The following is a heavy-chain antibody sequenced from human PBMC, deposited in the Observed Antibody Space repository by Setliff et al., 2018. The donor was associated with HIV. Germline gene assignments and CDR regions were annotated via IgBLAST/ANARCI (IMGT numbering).Heavy chain of an antibody. V-gene: IGHV3-23*01. CDR2: IDTSGFGT. Sequence: PGGSLRLSCAGSGFTLSSHDMGWIRQAPGKGLEWVSTIDTSGFGTYYADSVKGRFTISRDNAKNFLFLEMTNLRAEDTAFYYCARAWYSSSQIGYWGQGTLVTVSS. CDR1: GFTLSSHD. J-gene: IGHJ4*02. D-gene: IGHD6-6*01. CDR3: ARAWYSSSQIGY.